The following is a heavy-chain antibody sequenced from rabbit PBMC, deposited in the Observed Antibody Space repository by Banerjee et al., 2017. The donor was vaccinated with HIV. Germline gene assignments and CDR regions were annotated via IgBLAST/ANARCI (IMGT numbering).Heavy chain of an antibody. CDR3: AISYSYVYAAYAYANDAFDP. J-gene: IGHJ2*01. V-gene: IGHV1S40*01. CDR2: ILTGSGST. CDR1: GFSFSSNYY. D-gene: IGHD6-1*01. Sequence: QSLEESGGGLVQPEGSLTLTCTASGFSFSSNYYMCWVRQAPGKGLEWIGCILTGSGSTYYASWAKGRFTISKTSSTTVTLQMTSLTAADTATYFCAISYSYVYAAYAYANDAFDPWGQGTLVTVS.